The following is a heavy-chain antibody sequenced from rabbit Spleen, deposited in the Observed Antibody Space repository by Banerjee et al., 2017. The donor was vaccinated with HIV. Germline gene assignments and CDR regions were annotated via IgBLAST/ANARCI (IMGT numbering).Heavy chain of an antibody. D-gene: IGHD8-1*01. CDR2: IAGSSSGFT. CDR3: ARDTGSSFSSYGMDL. V-gene: IGHV1S40*01. J-gene: IGHJ6*01. CDR1: GFSFSSSDY. Sequence: QSLEESGGDLVKPGASLTLTCKASGFSFSSSDYICWVRQAPGKGLEWISCIAGSSSGFTYSATWAKGRFTISKTSSTTVTLQMTSLTAADTATYFCARDTGSSFSSYGMDLWAQGPSSPS.